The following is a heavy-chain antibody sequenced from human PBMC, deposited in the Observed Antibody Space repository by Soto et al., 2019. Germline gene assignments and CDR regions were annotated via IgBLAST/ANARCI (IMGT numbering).Heavy chain of an antibody. D-gene: IGHD3-16*01. CDR3: TQGGGDSRSFYNFDY. Sequence: EVQLVESGGGLGEPGGSLRLSCAASGFSFNNAWMSWFRQAPGRGLEWVGRIISNSDGGTTEYAAPVNGRFSISRDDSKNTVYLQMKSLKTEDTGVYYCTQGGGDSRSFYNFDYWGQGTLVTVSS. V-gene: IGHV3-15*07. CDR2: IISNSDGGTT. CDR1: GFSFNNAW. J-gene: IGHJ4*02.